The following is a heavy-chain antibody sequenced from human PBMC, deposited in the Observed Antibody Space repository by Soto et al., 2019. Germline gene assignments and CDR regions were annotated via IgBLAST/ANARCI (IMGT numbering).Heavy chain of an antibody. CDR2: INSDGSST. CDR3: ARDRSYSLDV. CDR1: GSTFSNDW. V-gene: IGHV3-74*01. Sequence: CLRLSCAVSGSTFSNDWMHWVRQAPGKGLVWVSHINSDGSSTNYADFVKGRFTIARDNAKNTVYLQMNSLRAEDTAVYYCARDRSYSLDVWGQGTTVTVSS. J-gene: IGHJ6*02.